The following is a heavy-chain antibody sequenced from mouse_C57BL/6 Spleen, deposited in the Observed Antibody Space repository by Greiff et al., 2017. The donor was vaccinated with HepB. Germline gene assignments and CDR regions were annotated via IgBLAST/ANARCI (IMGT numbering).Heavy chain of an antibody. CDR1: GYTFTSYW. Sequence: QVQLQQSGAELVMPGASVKLSCKASGYTFTSYWMHWVKQRPGQGLEWIGEIDPSDSYTNYNQKFKGKSTLTVDKSSSTAYMQLSSLTSEDSAVYYCARVYYSNYVYFDYWGQGTTLTVSS. D-gene: IGHD2-5*01. V-gene: IGHV1-69*01. CDR2: IDPSDSYT. CDR3: ARVYYSNYVYFDY. J-gene: IGHJ2*01.